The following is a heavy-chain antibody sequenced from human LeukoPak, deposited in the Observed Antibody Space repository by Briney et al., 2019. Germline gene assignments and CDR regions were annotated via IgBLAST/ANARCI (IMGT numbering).Heavy chain of an antibody. CDR2: TGVNTDRT. Sequence: GGSLRLSCAVSGFTFSNYAMIWVRQAPGKGLEWVSATGVNTDRTYYADAVRGRFTISRDYSQNTLSLQMSSLRAEDTAVYYCAKGHGDHIPAEYLEHWGQGTLVTVSS. V-gene: IGHV3-23*01. D-gene: IGHD4-17*01. CDR1: GFTFSNYA. CDR3: AKGHGDHIPAEYLEH. J-gene: IGHJ1*01.